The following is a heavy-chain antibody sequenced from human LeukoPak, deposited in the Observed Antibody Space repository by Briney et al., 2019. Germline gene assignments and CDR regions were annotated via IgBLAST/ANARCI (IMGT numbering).Heavy chain of an antibody. V-gene: IGHV4-34*01. J-gene: IGHJ5*02. CDR2: INHSGST. Sequence: PSETLSLTCAVYGGSFSGYYWSWIRQPPGKGLEWIGEINHSGSTNYNPSLKSRVTISVDTSKNQFSLKLSFVAAADTAVYYCARDAYYDSSGYQPAFDPWGQGTLVTVSS. CDR3: ARDAYYDSSGYQPAFDP. CDR1: GGSFSGYY. D-gene: IGHD3-22*01.